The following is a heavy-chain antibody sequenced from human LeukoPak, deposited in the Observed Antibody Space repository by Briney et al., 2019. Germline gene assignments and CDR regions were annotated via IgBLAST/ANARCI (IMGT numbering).Heavy chain of an antibody. CDR1: GFTFSSYA. CDR2: ISSNGGST. D-gene: IGHD6-19*01. V-gene: IGHV3-64*04. Sequence: GGSLRLSCSASGFTFSSYAMHWVRQAPGEGLEYVSAISSNGGSTYYADSVKGRFTISRDNARNSLYLQMNSLRAEDTAVYYCARDLAVAGRGLDYWGQGTLVTVSS. J-gene: IGHJ4*02. CDR3: ARDLAVAGRGLDY.